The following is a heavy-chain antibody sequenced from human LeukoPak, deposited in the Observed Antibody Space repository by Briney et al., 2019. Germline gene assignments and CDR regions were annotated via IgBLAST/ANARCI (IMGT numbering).Heavy chain of an antibody. CDR3: AILPIMITFGGVNAFDI. V-gene: IGHV1-8*01. Sequence: ASVKVSCKASGYTFTSYDINWVRQATGQGPEWMGWMNPNSGNTGYAQKFQGRVTMTRNTSISTAYMELSSLRSEDTAVYYCAILPIMITFGGVNAFDIWGQGTMVTVSS. CDR1: GYTFTSYD. J-gene: IGHJ3*02. CDR2: MNPNSGNT. D-gene: IGHD3-16*01.